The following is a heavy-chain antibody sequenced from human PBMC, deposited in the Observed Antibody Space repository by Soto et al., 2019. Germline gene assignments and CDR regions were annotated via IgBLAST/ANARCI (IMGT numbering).Heavy chain of an antibody. CDR2: INSDGSNT. V-gene: IGHV3-74*01. CDR1: GFTFRSYW. Sequence: PGGSLRLSCAASGFTFRSYWMHWVRQVPGKGLVWVSRINSDGSNTNYADSVKGRFTISRDNAKNTLYLQMNSLRAEDTALYYCVKSPSPGNWFDPWGQGTLVTVSS. CDR3: VKSPSPGNWFDP. J-gene: IGHJ5*02.